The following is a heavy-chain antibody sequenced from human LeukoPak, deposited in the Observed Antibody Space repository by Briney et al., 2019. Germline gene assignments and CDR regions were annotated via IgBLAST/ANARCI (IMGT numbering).Heavy chain of an antibody. D-gene: IGHD3-22*01. CDR3: ARVPPYYYDSSGPERDFVAFDI. V-gene: IGHV4-31*03. CDR1: GGSISSGGYY. CDR2: IYYSGST. J-gene: IGHJ3*02. Sequence: SQTLSLTCTVSGGSISSGGYYWSWIRQHPGKGLEWIGYIYYSGSTYYNPSLKSRVTISVDTSKNQFSLKLSSVTAADTAVYYCARVPPYYYDSSGPERDFVAFDIWGQGTMVTVSS.